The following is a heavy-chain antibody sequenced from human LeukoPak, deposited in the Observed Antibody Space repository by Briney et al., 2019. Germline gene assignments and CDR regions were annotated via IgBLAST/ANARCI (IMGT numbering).Heavy chain of an antibody. J-gene: IGHJ4*02. CDR2: MNPNSGNT. CDR1: GYTFTSYD. Sequence: ASVKVSCKASGYTFTSYDINWVRQATGQGLEWMGWMNPNSGNTGYAQKFQGRVTITRNTSISTAYMELSSLRSEDTAVYYCASNTGYSYGYFDYWGQGTLVTVSS. D-gene: IGHD5-18*01. V-gene: IGHV1-8*03. CDR3: ASNTGYSYGYFDY.